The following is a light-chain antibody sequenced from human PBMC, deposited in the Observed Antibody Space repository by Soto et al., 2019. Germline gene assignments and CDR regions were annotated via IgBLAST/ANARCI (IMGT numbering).Light chain of an antibody. CDR3: QQLNSYRLT. Sequence: EIVLTQSPGTLSLSPGQRATLSCRASQSVTSSYLAWYQQKPGQAPRLLIYAASSRATGIPDRFSGSGSGTDFTLTISSLQPEDFATYYCQQLNSYRLTFGGGTKVDIK. V-gene: IGKV3-20*01. CDR2: AAS. CDR1: QSVTSSY. J-gene: IGKJ4*01.